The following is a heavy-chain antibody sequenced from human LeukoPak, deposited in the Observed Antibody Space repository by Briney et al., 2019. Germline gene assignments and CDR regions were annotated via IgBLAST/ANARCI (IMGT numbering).Heavy chain of an antibody. V-gene: IGHV4-38-2*01. J-gene: IGHJ5*02. D-gene: IGHD3-3*01. Sequence: PSETLSLTCAVSGYTISSGYYWGWIRQPPGKGLEWIGSISHSGTTYYNPSLRSRVTISVDTSKNRFSLKLTSVTAADTAMYYCARQKPVNSDFWSGSWGQGTLVTVSS. CDR2: ISHSGTT. CDR1: GYTISSGYY. CDR3: ARQKPVNSDFWSGS.